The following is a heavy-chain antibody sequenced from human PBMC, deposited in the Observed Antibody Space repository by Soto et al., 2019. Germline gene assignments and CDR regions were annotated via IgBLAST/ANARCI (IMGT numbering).Heavy chain of an antibody. Sequence: EVQLLDSGGGLVQPGGSLRLSCAAPGFTFSNYAMSWVRQAPGKGLEWVSTISGNGGSTYYADSVKGRFTISRDNSKNMLFLQINSLRDDDSAVYYCAKRPASIITFDYWGQGTPVTVSS. CDR1: GFTFSNYA. V-gene: IGHV3-23*01. D-gene: IGHD2-2*01. CDR2: ISGNGGST. CDR3: AKRPASIITFDY. J-gene: IGHJ4*02.